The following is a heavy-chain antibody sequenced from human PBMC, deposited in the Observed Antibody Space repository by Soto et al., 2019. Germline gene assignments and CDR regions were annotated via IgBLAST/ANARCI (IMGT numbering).Heavy chain of an antibody. CDR2: IYYSGST. D-gene: IGHD3-3*01. J-gene: IGHJ4*02. Sequence: PSETLSLTCTVSGGSISSYYWSWIRQPPGKGLEWIGYIYYSGSTNYNPSLKSRVTISVDTSKNQFSLKLSSVTAADTAVYYCARVAIFGVVIFDYWGQGTLVTVSS. V-gene: IGHV4-59*01. CDR3: ARVAIFGVVIFDY. CDR1: GGSISSYY.